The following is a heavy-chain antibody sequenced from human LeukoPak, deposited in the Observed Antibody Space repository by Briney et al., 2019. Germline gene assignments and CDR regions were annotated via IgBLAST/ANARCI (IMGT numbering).Heavy chain of an antibody. V-gene: IGHV3-11*01. CDR2: ISMSGSVI. J-gene: IGHJ5*02. D-gene: IGHD6-13*01. CDR1: GFTFRDYY. Sequence: PGGPLRLSCAASGFTFRDYYMSWIRQAPGKGLEWISYISMSGSVIQYSDSVKGRFTTSRDNARNSLYLQMNSLRAEDTAVYYCARGRWSRGWFDPWGLGTLVTVSS. CDR3: ARGRWSRGWFDP.